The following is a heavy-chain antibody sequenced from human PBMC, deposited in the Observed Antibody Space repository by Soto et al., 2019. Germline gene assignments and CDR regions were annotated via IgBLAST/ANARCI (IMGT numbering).Heavy chain of an antibody. CDR3: AKRPLTAAGFDY. CDR2: ITGSGGGT. D-gene: IGHD6-13*01. J-gene: IGHJ4*02. Sequence: EVQLLESGGGLVQPGGSLRLSCAASGFTFSNYAMTCVRQAPGKGLEWVSVITGSGGGTYFVDSVKGRFTISRDNSKNTVYLQMTSLRAVDTAVYYFAKRPLTAAGFDYWGQGTLVTVSS. CDR1: GFTFSNYA. V-gene: IGHV3-23*01.